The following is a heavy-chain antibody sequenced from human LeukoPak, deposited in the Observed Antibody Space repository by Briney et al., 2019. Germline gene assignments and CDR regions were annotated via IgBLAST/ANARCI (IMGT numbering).Heavy chain of an antibody. D-gene: IGHD2-2*02. CDR2: IYYSGSI. V-gene: IGHV4-28*05. CDR3: ARTMSSSHTVYGMDV. J-gene: IGHJ6*02. CDR1: GYSISSSNW. Sequence: PSDTLSLTCAVSGYSISSSNWWGWIRQPPGKGLEWIGYIYYSGSIYYNPSLKSRVTMSVDSSKNQFSLKLSSVTAVDPAVYYCARTMSSSHTVYGMDVWGQGTTVTVSS.